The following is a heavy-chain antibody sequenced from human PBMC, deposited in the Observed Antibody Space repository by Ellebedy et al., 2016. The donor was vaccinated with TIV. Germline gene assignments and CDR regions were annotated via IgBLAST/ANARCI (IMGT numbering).Heavy chain of an antibody. CDR3: ARPSGGYGDYLY. J-gene: IGHJ4*02. CDR1: GASISSTYY. D-gene: IGHD4-17*01. V-gene: IGHV4-39*01. Sequence: GSLRLXCTVSGASISSTYYWGWIRQPPGKGLEWIGSISYSGSTFYSPSLKGRVTISRDTSKNQFSLKLNSVTAADTAVYYCARPSGGYGDYLYWGQGTLVTVSS. CDR2: ISYSGST.